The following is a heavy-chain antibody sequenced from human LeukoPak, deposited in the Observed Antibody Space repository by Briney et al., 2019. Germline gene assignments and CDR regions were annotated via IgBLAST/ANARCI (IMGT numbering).Heavy chain of an antibody. CDR2: ISWDGDST. V-gene: IGHV3-43*01. CDR1: GFTFDDYT. J-gene: IGHJ3*02. Sequence: GRSLRLSCAASGFTFDDYTMHWVRQVPGKGLEWVSLISWDGDSTYYADSVKGRFTISRDNSKKTLYMQMNSLRPEDTAVYYCAKDGKMIVVLFGAFDIWGQGTMVTVSS. CDR3: AKDGKMIVVLFGAFDI. D-gene: IGHD3-22*01.